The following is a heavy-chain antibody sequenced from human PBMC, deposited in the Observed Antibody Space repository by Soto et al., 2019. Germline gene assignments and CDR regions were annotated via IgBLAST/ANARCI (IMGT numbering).Heavy chain of an antibody. CDR1: GFTFSSCA. CDR2: VSDSGRTT. D-gene: IGHD6-25*01. V-gene: IGHV3-23*01. CDR3: AKDRGSGWPSNFDY. Sequence: EVQLLESGGGLVQPGGSLRLSCAASGFTFSSCAMSWVRQAPGKGLEWVSAVSDSGRTTYSADSVKGRFTISRDNSKNPLYLQMNSLRAEDTAVYFCAKDRGSGWPSNFDYWGQGTLVTVSS. J-gene: IGHJ4*02.